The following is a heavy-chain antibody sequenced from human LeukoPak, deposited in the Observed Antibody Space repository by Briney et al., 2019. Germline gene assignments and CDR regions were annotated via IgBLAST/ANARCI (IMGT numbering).Heavy chain of an antibody. D-gene: IGHD2-2*01. CDR1: GFTVSSNY. CDR2: INSDGSST. Sequence: GGSLRLSCAASGFTVSSNYMSWVRQAPGKGLVWVSRINSDGSSTSYADSVKGRFTISRDNAKNTLYLQMNSLRAEDTAVYYCARVWGPRYCSSTSCPGPFDYWGQGTLVTVSS. CDR3: ARVWGPRYCSSTSCPGPFDY. J-gene: IGHJ4*02. V-gene: IGHV3-74*01.